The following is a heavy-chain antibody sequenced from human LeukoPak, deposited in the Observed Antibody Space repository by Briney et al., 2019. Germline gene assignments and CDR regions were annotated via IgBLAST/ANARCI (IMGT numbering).Heavy chain of an antibody. CDR1: GFTFNIYT. V-gene: IGHV3-30-3*01. CDR2: ISYDGSDK. Sequence: GGSLRLSCAASGFTFNIYTMHWVRQAPGKGLEWVSLISYDGSDKLYADSLKGRFTISRGNSKNTLYLQLDSLRPEDTAVYYCARDLLVSFGELGFWGQGTLVTVSS. CDR3: ARDLLVSFGELGF. J-gene: IGHJ4*02. D-gene: IGHD3-10*01.